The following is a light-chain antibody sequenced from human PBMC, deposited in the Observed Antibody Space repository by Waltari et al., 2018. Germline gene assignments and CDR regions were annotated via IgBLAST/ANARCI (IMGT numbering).Light chain of an antibody. CDR1: QSISNY. J-gene: IGKJ1*01. Sequence: DILMTQSPSSLSASVEDRVTITCRASQSISNYLNWYQQKPGKVPKLLIYAASTLHSGVPSRFSGSGSGTEFTLTISSLQVEDFATYYCQQSYSTAPETFGQGTRVDMK. CDR2: AAS. CDR3: QQSYSTAPET. V-gene: IGKV1-39*01.